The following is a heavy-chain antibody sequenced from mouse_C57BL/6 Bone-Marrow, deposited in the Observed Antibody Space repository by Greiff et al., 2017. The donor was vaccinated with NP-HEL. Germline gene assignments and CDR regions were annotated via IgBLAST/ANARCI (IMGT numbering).Heavy chain of an antibody. CDR1: GYTFTSYW. V-gene: IGHV1-55*01. Sequence: QVQLQQSGAELVKPGASVKMSCKASGYTFTSYWITWVKQRPGQGLEWIGDIYPGSGSTNYNEKFKSKATLTVDTSSSTAYMQLSSLTSEDSAVYYCARNPSGDAMDYWGQGTSVTVSS. CDR3: ARNPSGDAMDY. CDR2: IYPGSGST. J-gene: IGHJ4*01.